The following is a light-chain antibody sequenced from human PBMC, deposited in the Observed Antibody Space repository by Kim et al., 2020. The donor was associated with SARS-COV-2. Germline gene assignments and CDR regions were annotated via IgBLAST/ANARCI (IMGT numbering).Light chain of an antibody. Sequence: APGKTARITCGGNNSGSQSVPWYQQKPGQAPVLVVYGDSDRPSGIPERFSGSNSGNTATLTISRAEAGDEADYYCQVWDGRTDHVVFGGGTQLTVL. CDR1: NSGSQS. CDR2: GDS. J-gene: IGLJ2*01. CDR3: QVWDGRTDHVV. V-gene: IGLV3-21*03.